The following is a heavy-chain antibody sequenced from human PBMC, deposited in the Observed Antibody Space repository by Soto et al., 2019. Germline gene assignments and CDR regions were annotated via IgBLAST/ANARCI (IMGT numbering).Heavy chain of an antibody. CDR1: GGSISSSGYY. Sequence: PSETLSLTCPVSGGSISSSGYYWGWIRQPPGKGLEWIGSIYYSGSTYYNPSLKSRVTISVDTSKNQFSLKLSSVTAADTAVYYCARYPSYRPHFDYWGQGTLVTVSS. CDR3: ARYPSYRPHFDY. V-gene: IGHV4-39*01. CDR2: IYYSGST. D-gene: IGHD3-16*02. J-gene: IGHJ4*02.